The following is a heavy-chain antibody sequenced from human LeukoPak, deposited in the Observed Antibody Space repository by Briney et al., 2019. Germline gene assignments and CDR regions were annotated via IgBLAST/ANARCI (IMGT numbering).Heavy chain of an antibody. D-gene: IGHD3-10*01. CDR2: ISSSSSYI. CDR3: ARQPMVRGVIAWFDP. J-gene: IGHJ5*02. V-gene: IGHV3-21*01. Sequence: GGSLRLSCAASGFTFSSYWMNWVRQAPGKGLEWVSSISSSSSYIYYADSVKGRFTISRDNAKNSLYLQMNSLRAEDTAVYYCARQPMVRGVIAWFDPWGQGTLVTVSS. CDR1: GFTFSSYW.